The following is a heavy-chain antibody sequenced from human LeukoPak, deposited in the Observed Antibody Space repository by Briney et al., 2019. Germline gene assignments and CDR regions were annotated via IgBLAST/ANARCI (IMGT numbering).Heavy chain of an antibody. J-gene: IGHJ5*02. Sequence: ASVKVSCKASGYTFTSYAMHWVRQAPGQRLEWMGWINAGDDNTKYSQKFQGRVTITRDTSASTAYMELSSLRSEDTAVYYCARDLGYCTGGTCYPNWFDPWGQGTLVTVSS. CDR1: GYTFTSYA. D-gene: IGHD2-15*01. V-gene: IGHV1-3*01. CDR3: ARDLGYCTGGTCYPNWFDP. CDR2: INAGDDNT.